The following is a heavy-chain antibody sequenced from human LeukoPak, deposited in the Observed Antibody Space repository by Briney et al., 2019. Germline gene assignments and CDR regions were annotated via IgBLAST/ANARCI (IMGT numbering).Heavy chain of an antibody. CDR2: IIPILGIA. J-gene: IGHJ4*02. D-gene: IGHD3-22*01. Sequence: GASVKASCKASGGTFSSYAISWVRQAPGQGLEWMGRIIPILGIANYAQKFQGRVTITADKSTSTAYMEPSSLRSEDTAVYYCARGYYDSSGYYEYYFDYWGQGTLVTVSS. V-gene: IGHV1-69*04. CDR3: ARGYYDSSGYYEYYFDY. CDR1: GGTFSSYA.